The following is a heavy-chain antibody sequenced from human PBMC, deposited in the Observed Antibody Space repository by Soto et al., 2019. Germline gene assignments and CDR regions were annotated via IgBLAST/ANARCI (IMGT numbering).Heavy chain of an antibody. CDR2: ISAYNGNT. D-gene: IGHD2-2*02. J-gene: IGHJ6*02. Sequence: QVQLVQSGAEVKKPGASVKVSCKASGYTFTSYGISWVRQAPGQGLEWMGWISAYNGNTNYAQKLQGRVTMTTDTSTSTAYMELRSLRSDDTAVYYCARVDLGYCSSTSCYTYLVYYYYGMDVWGQGTTVTVSS. V-gene: IGHV1-18*04. CDR3: ARVDLGYCSSTSCYTYLVYYYYGMDV. CDR1: GYTFTSYG.